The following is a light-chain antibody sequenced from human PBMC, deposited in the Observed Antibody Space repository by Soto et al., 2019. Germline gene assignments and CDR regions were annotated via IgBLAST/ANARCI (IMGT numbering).Light chain of an antibody. CDR1: QDISNY. J-gene: IGKJ2*01. CDR2: GAS. CDR3: QQYDSYSYT. Sequence: DIQMTQSPSSLSASVGDRVTITCRASQDISNYLAWYQQKPGKAPKLLISGASSLESGVPSRFSGSGSGTEFTLTISSLQPDDFATYYCQQYDSYSYTFGQGTKLEIK. V-gene: IGKV1-16*01.